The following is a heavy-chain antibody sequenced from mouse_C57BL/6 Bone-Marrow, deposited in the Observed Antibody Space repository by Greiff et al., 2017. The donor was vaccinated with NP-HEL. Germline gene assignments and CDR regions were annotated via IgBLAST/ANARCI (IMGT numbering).Heavy chain of an antibody. CDR3: VRASRDY. V-gene: IGHV10-3*01. CDR2: IRSNSSNYAT. J-gene: IGHJ4*01. CDR1: GFSFNTYA. Sequence: EAGGGLVQPKGSLKLSCAASGFSFNTYAMHWVRQAPGKGLEWVARIRSNSSNYATYYADSVKDRFTISRDDSQSMLYLQMNILKTEDTAKYYCVRASRDYWGQGTTVTVSS.